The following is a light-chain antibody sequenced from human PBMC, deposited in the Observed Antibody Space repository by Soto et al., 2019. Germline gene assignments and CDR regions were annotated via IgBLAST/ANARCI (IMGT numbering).Light chain of an antibody. CDR2: EVS. V-gene: IGLV2-14*01. CDR3: VSYRGSDTTV. CDR1: TSDVGGYEY. J-gene: IGLJ3*02. Sequence: QSALTQPASVSGSPGQSITISCTGTTSDVGGYEYVSWYQQHPGKAPKVIIYEVSNRPSGVSLRFAGSKSANTASLTISGLQAEDEADYYCVSYRGSDTTVFGGGTKLTVL.